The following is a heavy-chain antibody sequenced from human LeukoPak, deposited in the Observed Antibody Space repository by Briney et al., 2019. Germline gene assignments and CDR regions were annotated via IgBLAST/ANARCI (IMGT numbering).Heavy chain of an antibody. J-gene: IGHJ6*04. D-gene: IGHD3-16*01. V-gene: IGHV3-74*01. Sequence: GGSLRLSCAASGFTFSSYDMHWVRQAPGKGLVWVSRITRDGSSTTYADSVKGRFTTFRDNAKNTLYLQMDSLRDDDTAVYYCARDPGYESWSPFWGGMDVWGNGTTVTVSS. CDR3: ARDPGYESWSPFWGGMDV. CDR1: GFTFSSYD. CDR2: ITRDGSST.